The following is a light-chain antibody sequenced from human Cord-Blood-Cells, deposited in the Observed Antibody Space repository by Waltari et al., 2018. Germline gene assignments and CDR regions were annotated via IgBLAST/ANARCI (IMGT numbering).Light chain of an antibody. J-gene: IGLJ2*01. CDR2: DVS. Sequence: QSALTQPASVSGSPGQSITISCTGTSSDVGGYNYVSWYQQHPGKAPKLMIYDVSKRPSGVSNPFSASKSGNTASLTISGLQAEDEADYYCSSYTSSSKVVFGGGTKLTVL. CDR1: SSDVGGYNY. CDR3: SSYTSSSKVV. V-gene: IGLV2-14*01.